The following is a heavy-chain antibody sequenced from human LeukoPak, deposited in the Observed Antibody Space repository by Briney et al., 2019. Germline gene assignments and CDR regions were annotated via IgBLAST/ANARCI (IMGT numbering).Heavy chain of an antibody. V-gene: IGHV1-46*01. CDR1: GYTFSSYY. Sequence: ASVKVSCKASGYTFSSYYMHWVRQAPGQGLEWIGIINPSGGSTRYAQRFQGRVPMTRDTSTSIVYMELSSLRSEDTAIYYCARGITGTTSGAFDYWGQGTLVTVSS. D-gene: IGHD1-7*01. CDR2: INPSGGST. CDR3: ARGITGTTSGAFDY. J-gene: IGHJ4*02.